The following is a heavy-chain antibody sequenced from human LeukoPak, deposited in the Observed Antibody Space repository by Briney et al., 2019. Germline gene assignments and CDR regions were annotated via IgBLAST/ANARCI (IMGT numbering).Heavy chain of an antibody. D-gene: IGHD2-15*01. CDR2: INPISGAT. Sequence: ASVKVSCKASGYTFTGYYMHWVRQAPGQGLEWMGWINPISGATHFAQKFRGSVTMTRDTSITTAYMELSRLRSDDTAVYYCARQAATPDNWFDPWGQGTLVTVSS. V-gene: IGHV1-2*04. CDR3: ARQAATPDNWFDP. J-gene: IGHJ5*02. CDR1: GYTFTGYY.